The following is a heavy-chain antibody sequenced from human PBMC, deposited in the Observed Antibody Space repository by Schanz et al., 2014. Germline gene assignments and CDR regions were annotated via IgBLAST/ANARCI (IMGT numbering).Heavy chain of an antibody. V-gene: IGHV3-66*01. CDR2: IFTDGRT. J-gene: IGHJ5*02. D-gene: IGHD3-10*01. Sequence: EVQLAESGGGLVQPGGSLRLSCAASTFTFSSDWMSCVRQAPGRGLEWVSIIFTDGRTYYADSVKGRFTISRDSSKNTLFLQMNSLRAEDTAVYYCARPALWFGDNCFDPWGQGTLVTVSS. CDR1: TFTFSSDW. CDR3: ARPALWFGDNCFDP.